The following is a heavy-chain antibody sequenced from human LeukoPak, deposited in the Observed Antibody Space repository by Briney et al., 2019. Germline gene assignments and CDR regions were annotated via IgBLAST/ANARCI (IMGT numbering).Heavy chain of an antibody. Sequence: GGSLRLSCAASGFTFSSYSMNWVRQAPGKGLEWVSSISSSSSYIYYADSVKGRFTIPRDNAKNSLYLQMNSLRAEDTAVYYCAREWLYYYDSSGYYYGSEYFQHWGQGTLVTVSS. D-gene: IGHD3-22*01. CDR1: GFTFSSYS. V-gene: IGHV3-21*01. CDR2: ISSSSSYI. J-gene: IGHJ1*01. CDR3: AREWLYYYDSSGYYYGSEYFQH.